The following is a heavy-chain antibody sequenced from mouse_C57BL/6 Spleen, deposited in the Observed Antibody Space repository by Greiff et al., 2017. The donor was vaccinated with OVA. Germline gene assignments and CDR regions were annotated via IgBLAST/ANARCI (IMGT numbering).Heavy chain of an antibody. CDR3: ASMRGYAGVAY. V-gene: IGHV1-22*01. CDR2: INPNNGGT. Sequence: VQLQQSGPELVKPGASVKMSCKASGYTFTDYNMHWVKQSHGKSLEWIGYINPNNGGTSYNQKFKGKATLTVNKSSSTAYMELRSLTSEDSAVYYCASMRGYAGVAYWGQGTLVTVSA. J-gene: IGHJ3*01. D-gene: IGHD2-2*01. CDR1: GYTFTDYN.